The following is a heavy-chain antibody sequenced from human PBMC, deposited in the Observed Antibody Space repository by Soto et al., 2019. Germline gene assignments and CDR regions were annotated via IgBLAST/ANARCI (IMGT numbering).Heavy chain of an antibody. J-gene: IGHJ6*02. CDR1: GYTFTSYG. V-gene: IGHV1-18*01. CDR3: AMVDVYVTPSPQDV. Sequence: ASVKVSCKASGYTFTSYGISWVRQAPGQGLERMGWINTYNGNTNYAQNLQGRVTLTTDTSTSTAYMELRSLRSNDTAIYYCAMVDVYVTPSPQDVWGQGTTDTVSS. CDR2: INTYNGNT. D-gene: IGHD3-16*01.